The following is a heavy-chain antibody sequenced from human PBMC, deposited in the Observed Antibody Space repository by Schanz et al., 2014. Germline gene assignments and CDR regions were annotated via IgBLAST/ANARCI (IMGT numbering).Heavy chain of an antibody. CDR1: GFTFSSYA. CDR3: AKSQYYGSGSYSDYYGVEV. D-gene: IGHD3-10*01. CDR2: LSGSGTST. V-gene: IGHV3-23*01. Sequence: EVQLLESGGGLVQPGGSLRLSCAASGFTFSSYAMSWVRQAPGKGLEWVSALSGSGTSTYYADSVKGRFTISRDNSKNTLYLQRKSLRAEDTAVYFCAKSQYYGSGSYSDYYGVEVWGQGTTVTVSS. J-gene: IGHJ6*02.